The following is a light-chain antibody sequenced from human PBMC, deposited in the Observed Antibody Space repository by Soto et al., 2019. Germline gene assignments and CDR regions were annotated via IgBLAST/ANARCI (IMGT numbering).Light chain of an antibody. Sequence: DIVMTQSPDSLALSLGERATIHCKSSQSISYSSINKNYLAWYKQRQGQPPKVLFYWASTRQSGVPDRLSASGSWRGLGVGITSLQEEDVAVYYCQQHFSSHLTLGGGAKVHIQ. J-gene: IGKJ4*01. CDR2: WAS. CDR3: QQHFSSHLT. CDR1: QSISYSSINKNY. V-gene: IGKV4-1*01.